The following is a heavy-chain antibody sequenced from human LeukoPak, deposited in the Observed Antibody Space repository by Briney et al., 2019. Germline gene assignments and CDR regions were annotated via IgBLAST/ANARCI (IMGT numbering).Heavy chain of an antibody. V-gene: IGHV1-18*01. Sequence: ASVKVSCKASGYTFTSYGISWVRQAPGQGLEWMGWISAYNGNTNYAQKLQGRVTMTTDTSTSTAYMELRSLRSDDTAVYYCASLTGIAVAGTLGSFDYWGQGTLVTVSS. CDR3: ASLTGIAVAGTLGSFDY. D-gene: IGHD6-19*01. CDR2: ISAYNGNT. CDR1: GYTFTSYG. J-gene: IGHJ4*02.